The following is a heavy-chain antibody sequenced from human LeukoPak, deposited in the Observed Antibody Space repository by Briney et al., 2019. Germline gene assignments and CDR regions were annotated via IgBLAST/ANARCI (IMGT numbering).Heavy chain of an antibody. J-gene: IGHJ4*02. CDR3: ANLPRGDY. D-gene: IGHD3-10*01. Sequence: GGSLRLSCAASGFTLSRNYMSWVRQAPGKGLEWVSVIYSGGNTYYADFVTGRFTISRDNSKNNLYLQINSLTAEDTAVYYCANLPRGDYWGLGTLVTVSS. CDR1: GFTLSRNY. CDR2: IYSGGNT. V-gene: IGHV3-53*01.